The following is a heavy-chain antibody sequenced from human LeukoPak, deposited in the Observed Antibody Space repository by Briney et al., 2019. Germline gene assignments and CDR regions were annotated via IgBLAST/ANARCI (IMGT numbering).Heavy chain of an antibody. CDR1: GFTVSSNY. CDR3: ARGVVVTRGWYFDL. D-gene: IGHD2-21*02. Sequence: PGGSLRLPCAASGFTVSSNYMTWVRQAPGKGLEWVSVIYSGGSTYYADSVKGRFTVSRDNSKNTLDLQMNSLRAEDTAVYYCARGVVVTRGWYFDLWGRGTLVTVSS. J-gene: IGHJ2*01. CDR2: IYSGGST. V-gene: IGHV3-66*01.